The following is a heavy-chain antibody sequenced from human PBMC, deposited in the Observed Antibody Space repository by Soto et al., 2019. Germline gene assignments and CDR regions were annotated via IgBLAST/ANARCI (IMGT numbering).Heavy chain of an antibody. V-gene: IGHV1-3*01. J-gene: IGHJ4*02. CDR2: INAGNGNT. CDR3: AREMLAAAVNGLHY. CDR1: GYTFTSYA. Sequence: ASVKVSCKASGYTFTSYAMHWVRQAPGQRLEWMGWINAGNGNTKYSQKFQGRVTITRDTSASTAYMELSSLRSEDTAVYYCAREMLAAAVNGLHYWGQGTMLTVYS. D-gene: IGHD6-13*01.